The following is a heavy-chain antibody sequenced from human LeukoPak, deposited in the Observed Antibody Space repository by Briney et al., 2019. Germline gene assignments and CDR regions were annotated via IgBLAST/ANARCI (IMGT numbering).Heavy chain of an antibody. D-gene: IGHD6-13*01. CDR2: IYSGGRT. V-gene: IGHV3-53*01. CDR3: ARDPLGIVAGSGMDV. Sequence: GGSLRLSCAASGFTVSSNYMSWVRQAPGKGLEWVAVIYSGGRTYYADFVKGRFTISRDNSKNTVYLQMNSLRVEDTAVYYCARDPLGIVAGSGMDVWGQGTTVTVSS. J-gene: IGHJ6*02. CDR1: GFTVSSNY.